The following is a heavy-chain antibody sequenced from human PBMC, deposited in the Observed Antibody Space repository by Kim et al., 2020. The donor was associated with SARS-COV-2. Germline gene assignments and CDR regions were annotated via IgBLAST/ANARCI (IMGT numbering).Heavy chain of an antibody. Sequence: GGSLRLSCAASGFIFSDYYLTWIRQAPGKGLEWVSYLSYTGGTIYYADSVKGRFTISRDNAKHSLYLQMNSLRAEDTAVYYCARGGFTAPGIDSWGQGTLVTVSS. CDR3: ARGGFTAPGIDS. D-gene: IGHD6-13*01. V-gene: IGHV3-11*04. CDR2: LSYTGGTI. J-gene: IGHJ4*02. CDR1: GFIFSDYY.